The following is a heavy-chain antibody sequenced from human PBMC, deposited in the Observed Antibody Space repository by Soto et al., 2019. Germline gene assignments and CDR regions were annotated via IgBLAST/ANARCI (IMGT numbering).Heavy chain of an antibody. CDR2: ISGNSGST. V-gene: IGHV3-23*01. Sequence: EVQLLDSGGGLVQPGGSLRLSCAASGFTFNHYVMNWVRQAPGKGLEWVSSISGNSGSTYYADSVKGRFTISRDNSKNTLYLQMNSLRAEDTAVYYCAKGGGSAYYSTPNRAFDYWGQGTLVTVSS. CDR1: GFTFNHYV. CDR3: AKGGGSAYYSTPNRAFDY. J-gene: IGHJ4*02. D-gene: IGHD3-22*01.